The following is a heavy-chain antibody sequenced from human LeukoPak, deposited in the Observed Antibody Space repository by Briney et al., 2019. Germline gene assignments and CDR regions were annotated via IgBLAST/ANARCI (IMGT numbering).Heavy chain of an antibody. D-gene: IGHD6-19*01. CDR1: GFTFSSYN. V-gene: IGHV3-21*01. CDR3: ARAGHDSGWYIDDY. J-gene: IGHJ4*02. CDR2: IDTSSNYI. Sequence: GGSLRLSCAASGFTFSSYNMNWVRQAPGKGLEWVSSIDTSSNYIHYVDSVKGRFTIFRDNAKNSLYLQMNSLRAEDTAVYYCARAGHDSGWYIDDYWGQGTLVTVSS.